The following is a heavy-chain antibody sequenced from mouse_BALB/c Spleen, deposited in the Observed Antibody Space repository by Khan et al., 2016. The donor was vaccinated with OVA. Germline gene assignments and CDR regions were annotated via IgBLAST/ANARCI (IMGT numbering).Heavy chain of an antibody. Sequence: EVELVESGGGLVKPGGSLKLSCAASGFTFSSFTMSWVRQTPEKRLEWVASISSGGDNSYYPDSVKGRFTISRDNAKNNLYMQMRSLRSEDTALYYCARSNYGPLAYWGQGTLVTGSA. V-gene: IGHV5-9*03. CDR1: GFTFSSFT. J-gene: IGHJ3*01. CDR2: ISSGGDNS. CDR3: ARSNYGPLAY. D-gene: IGHD1-1*02.